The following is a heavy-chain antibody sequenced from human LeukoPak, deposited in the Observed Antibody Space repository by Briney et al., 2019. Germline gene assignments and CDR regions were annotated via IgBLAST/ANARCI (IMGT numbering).Heavy chain of an antibody. CDR1: GFTFSSYS. Sequence: RPGGSLRLSCAASGFTFSSYSMNWVRQAPGRGLEGVSYISSSSNNIYYADSVKGRFTISRDNAKNSLYLQMNSLRAEDTAVYYCARDSGGRGWFDPWGQGTLVTVSS. CDR3: ARDSGGRGWFDP. J-gene: IGHJ5*02. CDR2: ISSSSNNI. D-gene: IGHD2-15*01. V-gene: IGHV3-48*01.